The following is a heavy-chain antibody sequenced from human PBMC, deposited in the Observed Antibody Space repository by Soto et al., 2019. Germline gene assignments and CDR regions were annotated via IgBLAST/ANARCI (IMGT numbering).Heavy chain of an antibody. CDR2: IYYSGST. CDR3: ARGEGGDGYCISTSCSGGGMDV. V-gene: IGHV4-39*01. CDR1: GGSISSSSYY. D-gene: IGHD2-2*01. Sequence: SETLSLTCTVSGGSISSSSYYWGWIRQPPGKGLEWIGSIYYSGSTYYNPSLKSRVTISVDTSKNQFSLKLSSVTAADTAVYYCARGEGGDGYCISTSCSGGGMDVWGQGTTVT. J-gene: IGHJ6*02.